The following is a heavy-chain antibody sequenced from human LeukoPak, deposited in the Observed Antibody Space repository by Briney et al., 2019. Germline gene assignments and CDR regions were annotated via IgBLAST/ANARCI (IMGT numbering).Heavy chain of an antibody. Sequence: PGGSLRLSCAASGLTFSSYGMHWVRQAPGKGLEWVAVIWYDGSNKYYADSVKGRFTISRDNSKNTLYLQMNSLRAEDTAVYYCARGGSGWPFDYWGQGTLVTVSS. D-gene: IGHD6-19*01. CDR2: IWYDGSNK. CDR1: GLTFSSYG. CDR3: ARGGSGWPFDY. V-gene: IGHV3-33*01. J-gene: IGHJ4*02.